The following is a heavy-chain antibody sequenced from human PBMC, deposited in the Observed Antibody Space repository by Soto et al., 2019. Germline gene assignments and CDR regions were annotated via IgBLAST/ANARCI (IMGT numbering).Heavy chain of an antibody. CDR3: ARVVDRYCSSGGCYHSFDL. D-gene: IGHD2-15*01. Sequence: LQPLSLTRSVAWGCIRRYSWSRIQQNTGKGLEWIGYIYYSGSTNYNPSLRSRVTISVDTSKNQFSLKLSSVTAADTAVYYCARVVDRYCSSGGCYHSFDLWGQGTMVTVSS. V-gene: IGHV4-59*01. CDR1: WGCIRRYS. CDR2: IYYSGST. J-gene: IGHJ3*01.